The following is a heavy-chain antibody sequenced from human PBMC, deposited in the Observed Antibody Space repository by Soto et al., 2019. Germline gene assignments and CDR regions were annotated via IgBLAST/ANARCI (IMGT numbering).Heavy chain of an antibody. D-gene: IGHD3-10*01. V-gene: IGHV3-15*01. Sequence: EVQLVESGGGLVKPGGSLRLSCVASGFTFTNALMTWVRQAPGKGLEWVGRVKSKTDGGTTDYGASVKGRFTISRDDLERTLYLQMSSLKIEDTAVYYCTTGFPGRDYWGQGTLVTVSS. CDR3: TTGFPGRDY. J-gene: IGHJ4*02. CDR1: GFTFTNAL. CDR2: VKSKTDGGTT.